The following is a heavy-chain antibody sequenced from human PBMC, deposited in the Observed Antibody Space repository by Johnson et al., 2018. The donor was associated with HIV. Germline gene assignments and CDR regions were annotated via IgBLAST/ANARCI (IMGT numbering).Heavy chain of an antibody. CDR1: GFTFSNYW. J-gene: IGHJ3*02. D-gene: IGHD3-22*01. CDR3: ARVSTMIVVARNDAFDI. Sequence: VQLVESGGGLVQPGGSLRLSCAVSGFTFSNYWMHWVRQAPGKGLVWVSRVNNDGGDTIYADSVKGRFTISRDNSKNTLYLQMNSLRVEDTAVYYCARVSTMIVVARNDAFDIWGQGTMVTVSS. CDR2: VNNDGGDT. V-gene: IGHV3-74*02.